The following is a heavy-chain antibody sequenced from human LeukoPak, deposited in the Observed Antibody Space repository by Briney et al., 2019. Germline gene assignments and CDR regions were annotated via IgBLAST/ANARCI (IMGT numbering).Heavy chain of an antibody. V-gene: IGHV4-39*01. CDR3: ARTITIFGDNWFDP. CDR1: GGSISSSSYY. Sequence: SETLSLTCTVSGGSISSSSYYWGWIRQPPGKGLEWIGSIYYSGSTYYNPSLKSRVTISVDTSKNQFSLKLSSVTAADTAVYYCARTITIFGDNWFDPWGQGTLVTVSS. CDR2: IYYSGST. J-gene: IGHJ5*02. D-gene: IGHD3-3*01.